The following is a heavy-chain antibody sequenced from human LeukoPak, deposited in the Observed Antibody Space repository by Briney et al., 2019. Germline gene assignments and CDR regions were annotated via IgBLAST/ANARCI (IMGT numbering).Heavy chain of an antibody. J-gene: IGHJ3*02. V-gene: IGHV3-7*01. CDR2: IKQDGSEK. CDR3: ARDFDVLTGAFDI. D-gene: IGHD2-8*01. Sequence: PGGSLRLSCAASGFTSSSYWMSWVRQAPGKGLEWVADIKQDGSEKYYVDSVKGRFTISRDNAKNSLYLQMNSLRAEDTAVYYCARDFDVLTGAFDIWGQGTMVTVSS. CDR1: GFTSSSYW.